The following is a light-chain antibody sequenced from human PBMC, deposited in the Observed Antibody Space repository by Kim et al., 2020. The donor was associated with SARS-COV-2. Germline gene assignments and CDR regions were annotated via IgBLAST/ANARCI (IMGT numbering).Light chain of an antibody. V-gene: IGLV3-1*01. CDR3: QAWDSSTVV. CDR2: GES. J-gene: IGLJ2*01. Sequence: SYELTQPPSVSVSPGQPASITCSGDKLGDKYVCWYQQKPGQSPVLVIYGESKRPSGIPERFSGSNSGNTATLTISGTQAMDEADYYCQAWDSSTVVFGGGTKLTVL. CDR1: KLGDKY.